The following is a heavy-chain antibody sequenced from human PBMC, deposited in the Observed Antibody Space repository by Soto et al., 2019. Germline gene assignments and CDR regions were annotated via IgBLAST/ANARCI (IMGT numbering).Heavy chain of an antibody. CDR1: GFSLRKSGMG. D-gene: IGHD3-10*01. V-gene: IGHV2-5*02. CDR2: IYWDDDK. CDR3: AHIPGDNWFDP. Sequence: QITLKESGPTLVKPTQHLTLTCTFPGFSLRKSGMGVGWIRQPPGQALEWLAIIYWDDDKRYTPSLKNRLTITTDTSKDRVVLTTTNMDHMDTGTYYCAHIPGDNWFDPWGKGTLVTVSS. J-gene: IGHJ5*02.